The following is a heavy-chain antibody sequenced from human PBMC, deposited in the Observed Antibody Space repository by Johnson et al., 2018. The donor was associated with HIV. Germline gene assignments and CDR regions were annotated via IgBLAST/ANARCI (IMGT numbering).Heavy chain of an antibody. CDR3: ARALSPYYYGSGKGDAFDI. V-gene: IGHV3-20*04. D-gene: IGHD3-10*01. CDR1: GFTFDDYG. Sequence: VQLVESGGGVVRPGGSLRLSCAASGFTFDDYGMSWVRQAPGKGLEWVSGINWNGGSTGYADSVKGRFPISRDNAKNSLYLQMNSLRAEDTALYYCARALSPYYYGSGKGDAFDIWGQGTMVTVSS. J-gene: IGHJ3*02. CDR2: INWNGGST.